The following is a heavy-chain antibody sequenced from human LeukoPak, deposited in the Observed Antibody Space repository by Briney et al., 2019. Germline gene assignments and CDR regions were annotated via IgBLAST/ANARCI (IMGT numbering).Heavy chain of an antibody. Sequence: GSLRLSCAASGFTFSDYYMSWIRQPPGKGLEWIGEINHSGSTNYNPSLKSRVTISVDTSKNQFSLKLSSVTADTAVYYCARGRPSLGIRSLHSSGYYYFDYWGQGTLVTVSS. V-gene: IGHV4-34*01. J-gene: IGHJ4*02. CDR2: INHSGST. D-gene: IGHD3-22*01. CDR3: ARGRPSLGIRSLHSSGYYYFDY. CDR1: GFTFSDYY.